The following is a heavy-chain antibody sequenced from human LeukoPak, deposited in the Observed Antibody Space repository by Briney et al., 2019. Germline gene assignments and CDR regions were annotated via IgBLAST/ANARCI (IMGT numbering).Heavy chain of an antibody. D-gene: IGHD3-3*01. CDR1: GGSISSSSYY. J-gene: IGHJ5*02. V-gene: IGHV4-39*01. Sequence: SETLSLTCTVSGGSISSSSYYWGWIRQPPGKGLEWIGSIYYSGSTYYNPSLKSRVTISVDTSKNQFSLKLSSVTVADTAVYYCARLNWKIFGVVNYDWRFDPWGQGTLVTVSS. CDR2: IYYSGST. CDR3: ARLNWKIFGVVNYDWRFDP.